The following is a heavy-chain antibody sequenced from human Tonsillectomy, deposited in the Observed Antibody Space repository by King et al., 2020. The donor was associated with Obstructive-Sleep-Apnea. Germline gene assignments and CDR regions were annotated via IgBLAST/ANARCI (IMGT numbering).Heavy chain of an antibody. CDR2: ISGFGTKK. V-gene: IGHV3-23*04. CDR3: AQASLPPSDY. Sequence: VQLVESGGGLVQPGGSLRLSVAASGFTFSSYTMSWVRQAPGKGLEWISGISGFGTKKYYCDSVKGRFIISRDNSKNTLYLQMNKLRAEDTAVYFCAQASLPPSDYWGQGALVTVSS. J-gene: IGHJ4*02. CDR1: GFTFSSYT.